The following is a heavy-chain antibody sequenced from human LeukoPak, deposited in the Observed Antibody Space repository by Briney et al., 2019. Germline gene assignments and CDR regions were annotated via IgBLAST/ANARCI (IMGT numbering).Heavy chain of an antibody. D-gene: IGHD6-25*01. Sequence: SETLSLTCTVSGGSISSYYWSRIRQSPGKGLEWIGYIYYTGTTNYNPSLKSRVTISVDTSKNQFSLKVNSVTAADTAVYYCARRSSGGWRYFDFWGQGTLVTVSS. V-gene: IGHV4-59*08. CDR2: IYYTGTT. J-gene: IGHJ4*02. CDR1: GGSISSYY. CDR3: ARRSSGGWRYFDF.